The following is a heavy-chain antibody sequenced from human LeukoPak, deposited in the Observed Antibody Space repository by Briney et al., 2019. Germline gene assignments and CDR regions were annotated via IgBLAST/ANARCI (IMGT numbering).Heavy chain of an antibody. V-gene: IGHV3-13*01. D-gene: IGHD6-19*01. CDR2: IGTAGDT. CDR1: GFTFSSYD. Sequence: PGGSPRLSCAASGFTFSSYDMHWVRQATGKGLEWVSAIGTAGDTYYPGSVKGRFTISRENAKNSLYLQMNSLRAGDTAVYYCARVGSIAVEYDYWGQGTLVTVSS. J-gene: IGHJ4*02. CDR3: ARVGSIAVEYDY.